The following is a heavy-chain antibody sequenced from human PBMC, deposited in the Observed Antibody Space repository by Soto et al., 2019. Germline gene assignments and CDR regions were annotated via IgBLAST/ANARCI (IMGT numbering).Heavy chain of an antibody. Sequence: GGSLRLSCAASGFTFSNYAMSWVRQAPGKGLEWVSDISSSGGSTYYVDSVKGRFTISRDNAKNSLYLQMNSLRAEDTAVYYCARSGWLITPRPLFDSWGQGTLVTVSS. CDR2: ISSSGGST. J-gene: IGHJ4*02. CDR1: GFTFSNYA. V-gene: IGHV3-23*01. D-gene: IGHD3-16*01. CDR3: ARSGWLITPRPLFDS.